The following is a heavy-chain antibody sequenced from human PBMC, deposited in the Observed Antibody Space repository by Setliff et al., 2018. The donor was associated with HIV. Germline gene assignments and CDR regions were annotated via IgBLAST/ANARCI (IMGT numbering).Heavy chain of an antibody. CDR3: ATGRHYYDSSDYPANPFDV. D-gene: IGHD3-22*01. Sequence: ASVKVSCKASGGTFINSAFTWVRKAPGQGLEWMGSIIPIFNTGNYAQKFQNRVTYTADESTSTAYMELSSLRSEDTAVYFCATGRHYYDSSDYPANPFDVWGKGTMVTVSS. CDR1: GGTFINSA. J-gene: IGHJ3*01. V-gene: IGHV1-69*13. CDR2: IIPIFNTG.